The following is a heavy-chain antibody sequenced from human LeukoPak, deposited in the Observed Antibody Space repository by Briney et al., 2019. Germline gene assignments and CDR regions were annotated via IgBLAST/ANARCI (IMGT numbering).Heavy chain of an antibody. J-gene: IGHJ6*02. CDR1: GGSISSYY. CDR3: ARESEYLLEHYADV. D-gene: IGHD3-16*01. V-gene: IGHV4-59*01. CDR2: IYYSGST. Sequence: SETLSLTCTVSGGSISSYYWSWIRQPPGKGLEWIGYIYYSGSTNYNPSLKSRVTISVDTSKNQFSLKLSSVAAADTAVYYCARESEYLLEHYADVWGQGTTVTVSS.